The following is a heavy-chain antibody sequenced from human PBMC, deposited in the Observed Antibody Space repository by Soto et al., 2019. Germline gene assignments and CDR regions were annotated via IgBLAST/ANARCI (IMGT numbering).Heavy chain of an antibody. CDR3: ARGAVPAAIYYYGMDV. CDR2: IIPIFGTA. Sequence: GASVKVSCKASGGTFSSYAISWVRQAPGQGLEWMGGIIPIFGTANYAQKFQGRVTITADESTSTAYMELSSLRSEDTAVYYCARGAVPAAIYYYGMDVWGQGTTVTVSS. V-gene: IGHV1-69*13. D-gene: IGHD2-2*01. CDR1: GGTFSSYA. J-gene: IGHJ6*02.